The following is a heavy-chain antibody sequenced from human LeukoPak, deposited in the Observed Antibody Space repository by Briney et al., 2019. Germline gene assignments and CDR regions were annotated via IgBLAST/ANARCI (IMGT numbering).Heavy chain of an antibody. Sequence: GEALKIFCQGSGYSFTTYWIAWMRQMPGKGLEWMGLINAADSDTRYSPSFQGQVLISVDKSISTAYLQWGNLKATDTAFYYCARVPCTGGSCSRTFDYWGQGTLVTVYS. CDR2: INAADSDT. V-gene: IGHV5-51*01. CDR1: GYSFTTYW. J-gene: IGHJ4*02. D-gene: IGHD2-8*02. CDR3: ARVPCTGGSCSRTFDY.